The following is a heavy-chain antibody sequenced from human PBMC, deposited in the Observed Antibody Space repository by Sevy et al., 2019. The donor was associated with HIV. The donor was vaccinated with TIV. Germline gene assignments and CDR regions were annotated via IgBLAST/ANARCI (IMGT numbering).Heavy chain of an antibody. V-gene: IGHV3-23*01. J-gene: IGHJ4*02. CDR2: ITGSGGPS. CDR1: GFTFTTYA. Sequence: GGSLRLSCAASGFTFTTYAMTWVRQGPRKGLEWVSSITGSGGPSYYADSVKGRFTTSRDSSRNIVTLQMDGLRVEDTAVYYCVRARCGGSGGAGNFDYWGQGAMVTVSS. CDR3: VRARCGGSGGAGNFDY. D-gene: IGHD3-16*01.